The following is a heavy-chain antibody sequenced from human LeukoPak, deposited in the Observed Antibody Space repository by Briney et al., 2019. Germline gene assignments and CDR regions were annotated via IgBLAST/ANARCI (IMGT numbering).Heavy chain of an antibody. CDR2: ISNSGST. V-gene: IGHV4-59*11. J-gene: IGHJ6*03. Sequence: SETLSLACTVSGGSISSHYWTWIRQSPVRGLEWIGDISNSGSTSYNPSLKSRVTISIDTSKNQFSLKLSSVTAADTAVYYCGRDALVGYFSYYYMDVWGKGTTVTVSS. CDR1: GGSISSHY. CDR3: GRDALVGYFSYYYMDV. D-gene: IGHD2-15*01.